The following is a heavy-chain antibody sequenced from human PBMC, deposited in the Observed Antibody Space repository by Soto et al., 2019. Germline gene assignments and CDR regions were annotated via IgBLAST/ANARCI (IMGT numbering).Heavy chain of an antibody. D-gene: IGHD3-10*01. J-gene: IGHJ6*02. CDR1: GGSISSGGYY. V-gene: IGHV4-31*03. CDR3: ARLITMVRGVIMDYYYYYGMDV. CDR2: IYYGGST. Sequence: KASETLSLTCTVSGGSISSGGYYWSWIRQHPGKGLEWIGYIYYGGSTYYNPSLKSRVTISVDTSKNQFSLKPSSVTAADTAVYYCARLITMVRGVIMDYYYYYGMDVWGQGTTVTVS.